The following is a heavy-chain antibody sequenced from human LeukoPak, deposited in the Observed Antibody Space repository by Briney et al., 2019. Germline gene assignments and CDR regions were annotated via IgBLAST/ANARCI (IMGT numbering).Heavy chain of an antibody. V-gene: IGHV3-23*01. J-gene: IGHJ4*02. Sequence: PGGSLRLSCAASGFTFSSYAMGWVRQAPGKGLEWVSDVSGSGTSTNYADSVRGRLTISRDNSKNTLYLQMNSLRAEDTALYYCASQYYYDSSGYYPFDYWGQGTLVTVSS. CDR2: VSGSGTST. CDR1: GFTFSSYA. CDR3: ASQYYYDSSGYYPFDY. D-gene: IGHD3-22*01.